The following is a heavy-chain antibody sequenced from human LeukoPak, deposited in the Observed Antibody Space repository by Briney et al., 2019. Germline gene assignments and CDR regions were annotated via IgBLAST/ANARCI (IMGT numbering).Heavy chain of an antibody. Sequence: GASVKVSCKASGYTFTSYYINWVRQATGQGPEWMGWMNPNSGNTDYAQRFQGRVTMTRDTSISTAYMELSSLTSDDTAVYYCAREFGGDGKVIDYWGQGTLVTVSS. CDR2: MNPNSGNT. V-gene: IGHV1-8*01. CDR1: GYTFTSYY. J-gene: IGHJ4*02. CDR3: AREFGGDGKVIDY. D-gene: IGHD3-16*01.